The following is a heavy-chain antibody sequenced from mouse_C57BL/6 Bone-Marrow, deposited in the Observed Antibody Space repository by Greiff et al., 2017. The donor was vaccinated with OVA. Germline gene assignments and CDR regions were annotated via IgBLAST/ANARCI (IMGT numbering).Heavy chain of an antibody. CDR3: ARERGEGSSYWYFDV. D-gene: IGHD1-1*01. J-gene: IGHJ1*03. Sequence: EVQVVESEGGLVQPGSSMKLSCTASGFTFSDYYLAWVRQVPEKGLEWVANINYDGSSTYYLDSLKSRFIISRDNAKNILYLQMSSLESEDTATYYCARERGEGSSYWYFDVWGTGTTVTVSS. CDR2: INYDGSST. CDR1: GFTFSDYY. V-gene: IGHV5-16*01.